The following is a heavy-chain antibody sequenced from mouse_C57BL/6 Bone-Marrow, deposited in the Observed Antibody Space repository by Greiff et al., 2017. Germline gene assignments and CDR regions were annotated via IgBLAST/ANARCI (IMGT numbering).Heavy chain of an antibody. CDR2: IDPSDSYT. CDR3: ARYEY. Sequence: VQLQQSGAELVRTGTSVKLSCKASGYTFTSYWMHWVKQRPGQGLEWIGVIDPSDSYTNYNQKFKGKATLTVDTSSSTAYMQLSSLTSEDSAVYYCARYEYWGQGTTLTVSS. V-gene: IGHV1-59*01. CDR1: GYTFTSYW. D-gene: IGHD2-12*01. J-gene: IGHJ2*01.